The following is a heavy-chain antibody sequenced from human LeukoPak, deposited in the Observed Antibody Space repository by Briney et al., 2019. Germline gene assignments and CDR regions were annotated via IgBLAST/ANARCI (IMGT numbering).Heavy chain of an antibody. CDR3: ARSVAAAGYYFDY. CDR2: IYYSGST. D-gene: IGHD6-13*01. CDR1: GVSISSGSYY. Sequence: TSETLSLTCTVSGVSISSGSYYWGWIRQPPGKGLEWIGSIYYSGSTYYNPSLKSRVTIPVDTSKNQFSLKLSSLTAADTAVYYCARSVAAAGYYFDYWGQGTLVTVSS. V-gene: IGHV4-39*01. J-gene: IGHJ4*02.